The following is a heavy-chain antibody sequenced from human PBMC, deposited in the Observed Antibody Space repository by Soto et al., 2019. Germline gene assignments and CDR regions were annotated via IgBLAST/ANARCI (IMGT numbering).Heavy chain of an antibody. CDR2: IIPLFGTA. Sequence: SVKVSCKASGGTFSIYAIDWVRQAPGQGLEWMGGIIPLFGTANYAQNFQGRITITADESTNTAHMELRSLRSEDTAVYYCARGVHYDSSGYYYFYWGQGTLVTVSS. D-gene: IGHD3-22*01. CDR3: ARGVHYDSSGYYYFY. V-gene: IGHV1-69*13. J-gene: IGHJ4*02. CDR1: GGTFSIYA.